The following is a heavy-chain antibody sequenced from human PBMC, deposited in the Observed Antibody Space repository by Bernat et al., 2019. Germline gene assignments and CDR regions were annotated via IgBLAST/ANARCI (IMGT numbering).Heavy chain of an antibody. J-gene: IGHJ6*02. D-gene: IGHD3-10*01. Sequence: QVQLVESGGGVVQPGRSRRLSCAASGFTFSNYAIHWVRQAPGKGLEWVAVISYDGSNKYYADSVKGRFTISRDNSKNTLYLQRNSLGTEDTAVYYCARHYGSPGSMDVWGQGTTVTVSS. CDR3: ARHYGSPGSMDV. CDR1: GFTFSNYA. V-gene: IGHV3-30-3*01. CDR2: ISYDGSNK.